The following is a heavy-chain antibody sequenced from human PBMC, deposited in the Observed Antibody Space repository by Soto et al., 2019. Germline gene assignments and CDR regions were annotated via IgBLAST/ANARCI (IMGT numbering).Heavy chain of an antibody. CDR3: TRDDSGLGIDY. V-gene: IGHV3-74*01. J-gene: IGHJ4*02. D-gene: IGHD1-26*01. CDR2: IPSDGRDV. Sequence: GGSLRLSCEASGFNFRDFWMHWVRQPPGKGPEWVSNIPSDGRDVSYADSVRGRFTISRDDARNTLCLQMSDLRVEDTAIYYCTRDDSGLGIDYWGQGTQVTVSS. CDR1: GFNFRDFW.